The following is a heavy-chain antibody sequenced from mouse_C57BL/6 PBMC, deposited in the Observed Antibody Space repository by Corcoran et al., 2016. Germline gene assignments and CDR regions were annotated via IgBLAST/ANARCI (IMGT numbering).Heavy chain of an antibody. D-gene: IGHD2-3*01. V-gene: IGHV1-18*01. CDR2: INPNNGGT. CDR1: GYTFTDYN. J-gene: IGHJ1*03. Sequence: EVQLQQSGPELVKPGASVKIPCKASGYTFTDYNMDWVKQSHGKSLEWIGDINPNNGGTIYNQKFKGKATLTVDTSASTAYMELRSLTSEDTAVYYCARNDGYHWYFDVWGTGTTVTVSS. CDR3: ARNDGYHWYFDV.